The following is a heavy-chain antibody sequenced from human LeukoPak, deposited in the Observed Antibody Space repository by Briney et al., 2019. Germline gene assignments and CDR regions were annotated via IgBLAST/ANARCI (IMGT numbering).Heavy chain of an antibody. V-gene: IGHV3-23*01. CDR2: ISGSGGST. CDR1: GLAFSAYK. Sequence: GGSMRLSCAASGLAFSAYKMHWVRQAPGKGLEWVSAISGSGGSTYYADSVKGRFTISRDNSKNTLYLQMNSLRAEDTAVYYCAKDLREITIFGVVIRYFDYWGQGTLVTVSS. CDR3: AKDLREITIFGVVIRYFDY. J-gene: IGHJ4*02. D-gene: IGHD3-3*01.